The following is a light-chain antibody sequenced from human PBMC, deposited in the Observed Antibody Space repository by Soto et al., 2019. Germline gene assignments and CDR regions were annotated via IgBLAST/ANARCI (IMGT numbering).Light chain of an antibody. CDR1: SGDIGTYKH. CDR3: SSYTPIKTVV. CDR2: EVS. Sequence: QSALTQPASVSGSPGQSIPSSCTGTSGDIGTYKHVSWFQHHPGKAPKLMIFEVSKRPSGISDRFSGFQSANTAYLTISGVKPEDEADYNCSSYTPIKTVVFGGGTKVTVL. V-gene: IGLV2-14*01. J-gene: IGLJ3*02.